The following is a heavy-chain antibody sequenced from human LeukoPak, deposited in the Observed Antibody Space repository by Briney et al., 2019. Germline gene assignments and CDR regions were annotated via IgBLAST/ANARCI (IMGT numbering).Heavy chain of an antibody. CDR2: IIPILGIA. CDR1: GGTFSSYA. J-gene: IGHJ4*02. D-gene: IGHD1-26*01. Sequence: ASVKVSCKASGGTFSSYAISWVRQAPGQGLEWMGRIIPILGIANYAQKFQGRVTITADKSTSTAYMELSSLRSEDTAVYYCARVGSYSPVDYWGQGTLVTVSS. V-gene: IGHV1-69*04. CDR3: ARVGSYSPVDY.